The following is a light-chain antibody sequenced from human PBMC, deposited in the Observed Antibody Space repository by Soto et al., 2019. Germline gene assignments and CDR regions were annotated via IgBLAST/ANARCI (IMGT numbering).Light chain of an antibody. J-gene: IGKJ1*01. CDR1: QSVSSN. V-gene: IGKV3-15*01. Sequence: EIVMTQSPATLSVSPGERATLSCRASQSVSSNLAWYQQKPGQAPRLLIYGASTWATGIPARFRGSGSGTEFILSICILLSEDFAVYYCQQYNNWPWTFCQGTKV. CDR3: QQYNNWPWT. CDR2: GAS.